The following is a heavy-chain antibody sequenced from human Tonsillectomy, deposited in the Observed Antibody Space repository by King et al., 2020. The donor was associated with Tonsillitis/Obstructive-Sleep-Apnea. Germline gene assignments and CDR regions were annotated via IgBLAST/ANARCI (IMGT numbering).Heavy chain of an antibody. CDR3: VKHPYYDFWSGPNWFDP. CDR1: GFTFSSNA. J-gene: IGHJ5*02. V-gene: IGHV3-64D*06. D-gene: IGHD3-3*01. CDR2: ISNNGDRT. Sequence: VQLVESGGGLVQPGGSLTLSCSASGFTFSSNAMHWVRQAPGKGLEYVSGISNNGDRTYYADAVKGRFTISRDNSENTLYLQMSSLTTEDTAVYYCVKHPYYDFWSGPNWFDPWGRGTLVTVSS.